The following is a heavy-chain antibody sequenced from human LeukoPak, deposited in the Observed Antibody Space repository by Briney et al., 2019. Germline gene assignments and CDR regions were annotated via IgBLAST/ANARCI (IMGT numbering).Heavy chain of an antibody. CDR3: ASLAAATSNYYGMDV. J-gene: IGHJ6*02. Sequence: GGSLRLSCEASGFTFSDYYMTWIRQAPGKGLEWVSYISGSGSAIYYADSVKGRFTISRDNAKNSLYLQMLSLRAEDTAVYYCASLAAATSNYYGMDVWGQGTTVTVSS. V-gene: IGHV3-11*01. CDR1: GFTFSDYY. CDR2: ISGSGSAI. D-gene: IGHD6-13*01.